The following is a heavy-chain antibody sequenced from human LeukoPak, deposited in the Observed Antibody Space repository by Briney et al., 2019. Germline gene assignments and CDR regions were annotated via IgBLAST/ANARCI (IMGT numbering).Heavy chain of an antibody. D-gene: IGHD6-19*01. J-gene: IGHJ6*03. CDR1: GYTFTGYY. V-gene: IGHV1-2*02. Sequence: GASVKVSCKASGYTFTGYYMHWVRQAPGQGLEWMGWINPNSGGTNYAQKFQGRVTMTRDTSISTAYMELSRLRSDDTAVYYCARDLGSSGWSRGDYYYMDVWGKGTTVTISS. CDR3: ARDLGSSGWSRGDYYYMDV. CDR2: INPNSGGT.